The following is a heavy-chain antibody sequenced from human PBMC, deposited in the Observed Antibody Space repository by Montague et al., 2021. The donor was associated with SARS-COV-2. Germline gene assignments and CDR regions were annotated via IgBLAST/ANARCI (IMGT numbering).Heavy chain of an antibody. D-gene: IGHD3-16*01. Sequence: ETLSLTCTLSGGSISSDYWTWIRQPPGKGLEWIGFVYYRGNTYYNPSLRGRVTISVDTSSNHFSQTLSSVTAADTAIYYCARHYDHSSRVDSWGQGTLVTVSS. CDR1: GGSISSDY. CDR3: ARHYDHSSRVDS. J-gene: IGHJ4*02. V-gene: IGHV4-59*08. CDR2: VYYRGNT.